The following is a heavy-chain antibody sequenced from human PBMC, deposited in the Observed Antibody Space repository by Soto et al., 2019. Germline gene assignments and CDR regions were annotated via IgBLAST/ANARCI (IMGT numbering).Heavy chain of an antibody. D-gene: IGHD3-22*01. CDR3: ARHAPILYYDSSGYALHTPFDY. CDR1: GGSISSSSYY. V-gene: IGHV4-39*01. CDR2: IYYSGST. J-gene: IGHJ4*02. Sequence: SETLSLTCTVSGGSISSSSYYWGWIRQPPGKGLEWIGSIYYSGSTYYNPSLKSRVTISVDTSKNQFSLKLSSVTAADTAVYYGARHAPILYYDSSGYALHTPFDYWGQGTLVTVSS.